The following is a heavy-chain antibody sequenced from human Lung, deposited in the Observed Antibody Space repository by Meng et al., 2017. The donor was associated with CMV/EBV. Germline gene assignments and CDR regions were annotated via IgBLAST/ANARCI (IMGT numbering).Heavy chain of an antibody. D-gene: IGHD1-1*01. CDR3: GRDPGLPNGIHV. V-gene: IGHV3-53*01. Sequence: GGSLRLSCAASGFTVSSDYMSWVRQAPGKGLEWVSVIYGGGGTDYGDSVKGRFTISRDSSQNTVYLQMNGLRAEDTAAYYCGRDPGLPNGIHVWGQGTTVTVSS. CDR1: GFTVSSDY. J-gene: IGHJ6*02. CDR2: IYGGGGT.